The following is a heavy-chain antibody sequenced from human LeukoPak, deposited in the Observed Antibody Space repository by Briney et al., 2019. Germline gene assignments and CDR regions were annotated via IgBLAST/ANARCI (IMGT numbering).Heavy chain of an antibody. V-gene: IGHV3-74*01. J-gene: IGHJ4*02. D-gene: IGHD4-17*01. CDR1: GFTFSSYW. CDR2: INSDGSST. Sequence: QPGGSLRLSCAASGFTFSSYWMHWVRQAPGKGLVWVSRINSDGSSTSYADSVKGRFTISRDNAKNTLYLQMNSLRAEDTAVYYCASYGEEGPFDYWGQGTLVTVSS. CDR3: ASYGEEGPFDY.